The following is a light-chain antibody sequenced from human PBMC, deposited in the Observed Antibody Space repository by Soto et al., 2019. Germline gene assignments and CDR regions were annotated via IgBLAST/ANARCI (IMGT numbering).Light chain of an antibody. CDR3: QQYGSSPRT. V-gene: IGKV3-20*01. CDR2: GAS. CDR1: QSVSSSY. Sequence: EIFLTQSPFTLSLSPGALATLSCRDSQSVSSSYLAWYQQKPGQAPRLLIYGASSRATGIPDRFSGSGSGTDFTLTISRLEPEDFAVYYCQQYGSSPRTFGQGTKVDIK. J-gene: IGKJ1*01.